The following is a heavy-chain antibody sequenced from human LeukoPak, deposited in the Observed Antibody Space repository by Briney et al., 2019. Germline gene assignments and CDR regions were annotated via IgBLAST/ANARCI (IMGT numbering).Heavy chain of an antibody. J-gene: IGHJ6*04. Sequence: ASVKVSCKASGYTFTSYYMHWVRQAPGQGLEWMGIINPSSGSTSYAQRFQGRVTMTRDMSTSTVYMELSSLRSEDTAVYYCARDHSSGAMDVWGKGTTVTVSS. CDR1: GYTFTSYY. V-gene: IGHV1-46*01. CDR3: ARDHSSGAMDV. CDR2: INPSSGST. D-gene: IGHD2-15*01.